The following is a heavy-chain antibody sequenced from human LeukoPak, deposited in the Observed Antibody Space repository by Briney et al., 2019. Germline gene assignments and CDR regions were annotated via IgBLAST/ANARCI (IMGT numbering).Heavy chain of an antibody. V-gene: IGHV4-59*01. CDR2: IYYSGST. D-gene: IGHD3-3*01. J-gene: IGHJ6*03. CDR3: ARGLRFLEWPIYYNYMDV. CDR1: GGSISSYY. Sequence: PSETLSLTCTVSGGSISSYYWSWIRQPPGKGLEWIGYIYYSGSTNYNPSLKSRVTISVDTSKNQFSLKLSSVTAADTAVYYCARGLRFLEWPIYYNYMDVWGKGTTVTVSS.